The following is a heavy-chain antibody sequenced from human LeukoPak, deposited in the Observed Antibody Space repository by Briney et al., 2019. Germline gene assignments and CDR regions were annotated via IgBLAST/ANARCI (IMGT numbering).Heavy chain of an antibody. CDR2: ISSSSSYI. J-gene: IGHJ4*02. CDR1: GFTFSSYR. Sequence: GGSLRLSCAASGFTFSSYRMTWVRQAPGKGLEWVSSISSSSSYIYYADSVKGRFTISRDNAKNSLYLQMNSLRAEDTAVYYCARDRIAVAGTVDYWGQGTLVTVSS. D-gene: IGHD6-19*01. CDR3: ARDRIAVAGTVDY. V-gene: IGHV3-21*01.